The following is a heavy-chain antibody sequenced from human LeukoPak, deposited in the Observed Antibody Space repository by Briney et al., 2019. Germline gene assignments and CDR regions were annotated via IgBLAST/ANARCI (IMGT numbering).Heavy chain of an antibody. Sequence: SETLSLTCTVSGYYISSGYYWGWIRQPPGKGLEWIGSFYHSGSTYYNPSLKSRVTISVDTSKNQFSLKLSSVTAADTAVYYCARRRYYDFWSGYPQYNWFDPWGQGTLVTVSS. V-gene: IGHV4-38-2*02. D-gene: IGHD3-3*01. J-gene: IGHJ5*02. CDR2: FYHSGST. CDR3: ARRRYYDFWSGYPQYNWFDP. CDR1: GYYISSGYY.